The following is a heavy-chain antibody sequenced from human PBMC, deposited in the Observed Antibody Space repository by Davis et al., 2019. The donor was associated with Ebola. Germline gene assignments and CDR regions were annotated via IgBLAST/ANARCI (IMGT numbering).Heavy chain of an antibody. Sequence: GESLKISCAASGFTFSSYWMSWVRQAPGKGLEWVANIKQDGSEKYYVDSVKGRFTISRDNAKNSLYLQMNSLRAEDTALYYCAKDGGLGGHYWGQGTLVTVSS. CDR3: AKDGGLGGHY. CDR1: GFTFSSYW. V-gene: IGHV3-7*03. CDR2: IKQDGSEK. D-gene: IGHD3-16*01. J-gene: IGHJ4*02.